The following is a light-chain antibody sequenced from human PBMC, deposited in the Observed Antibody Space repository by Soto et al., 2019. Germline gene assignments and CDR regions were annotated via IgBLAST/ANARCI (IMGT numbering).Light chain of an antibody. Sequence: DIQMTQSPSTLSASVGDRVTITCRASQSISSWLAWYQQKPGKAPKLLIYKASSLESGVLSRLSGSGSGTEFTLTVSSLQPDDFATYYCQQYNIYPRTFGQGTKVDIK. CDR2: KAS. V-gene: IGKV1-5*03. CDR1: QSISSW. J-gene: IGKJ1*01. CDR3: QQYNIYPRT.